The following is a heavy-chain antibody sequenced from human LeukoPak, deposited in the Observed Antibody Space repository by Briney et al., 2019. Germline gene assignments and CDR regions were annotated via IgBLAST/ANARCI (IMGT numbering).Heavy chain of an antibody. CDR3: ARDVVRGVSRYDY. CDR1: GYTFTTYA. Sequence: GASVKVSCKASGYTFTTYALHWVRQAPGQRLEWMGWINAGNGDTKYSQKFQGRVTITRDTSVSAGYMELSSLISEDTAVYYCARDVVRGVSRYDYWGQGTLVTVSS. V-gene: IGHV1-3*01. D-gene: IGHD3-10*01. J-gene: IGHJ4*02. CDR2: INAGNGDT.